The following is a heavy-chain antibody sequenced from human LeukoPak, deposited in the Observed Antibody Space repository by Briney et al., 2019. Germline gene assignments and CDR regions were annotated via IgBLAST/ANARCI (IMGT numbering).Heavy chain of an antibody. CDR3: ARDAVGRWRFAP. J-gene: IGHJ5*02. CDR1: GVSISSYY. V-gene: IGHV4-4*07. CDR2: IYTSGST. Sequence: SETLSLTCTVSGVSISSYYWSWVRQPAGQGLEWVGRIYTSGSTNYNPSFKSRVTMSVDTSKNPFSLTLSSVTAADTAVYYCARDAVGRWRFAPWGQGTLVTVSS. D-gene: IGHD5-24*01.